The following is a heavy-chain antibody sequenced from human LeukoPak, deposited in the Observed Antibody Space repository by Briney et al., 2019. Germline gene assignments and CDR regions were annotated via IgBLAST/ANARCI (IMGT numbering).Heavy chain of an antibody. Sequence: GSLRLSCAASGFTFSNYAMSWVRQAPEKALEWVSAVSGNDGGSTYYADSVKGRFTISRDSSKNTLYLQMNSLRAEDTAVYYCARDRRYSSSWYFWFDPWGQGTLVTVSS. J-gene: IGHJ5*02. D-gene: IGHD6-13*01. V-gene: IGHV3-23*01. CDR1: GFTFSNYA. CDR3: ARDRRYSSSWYFWFDP. CDR2: VSGNDGGST.